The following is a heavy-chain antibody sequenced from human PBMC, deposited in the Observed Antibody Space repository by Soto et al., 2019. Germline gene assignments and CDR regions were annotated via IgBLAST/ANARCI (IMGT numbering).Heavy chain of an antibody. CDR2: ISGSGGST. J-gene: IGHJ5*02. CDR3: AKGLSFLAENWFDP. D-gene: IGHD3-3*02. CDR1: GFTFRSYA. V-gene: IGHV3-23*01. Sequence: EVQLLESGGGLVQPGGSLRLSCAASGFTFRSYAMSWVRQAPGTGLEWVSAISGSGGSTYYADSVKGRFTISRDNSKNTLYLQTNSLRAEDTAVYYCAKGLSFLAENWFDPWGQGILVTVSS.